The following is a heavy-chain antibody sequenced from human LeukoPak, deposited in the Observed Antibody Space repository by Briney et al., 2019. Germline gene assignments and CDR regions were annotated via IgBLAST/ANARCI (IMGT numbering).Heavy chain of an antibody. Sequence: GESLKISCKGSGYRFTTYWIGWVRQMPGKGLEWMGIIYPDDSDTRYSPSFQGQVTISADKSISTAYLQWSSLKASDTAMYYCARNEGFGSGSYYNGYYFDYWGQGTLVTVSS. CDR3: ARNEGFGSGSYYNGYYFDY. D-gene: IGHD3-10*01. J-gene: IGHJ4*02. V-gene: IGHV5-51*01. CDR1: GYRFTTYW. CDR2: IYPDDSDT.